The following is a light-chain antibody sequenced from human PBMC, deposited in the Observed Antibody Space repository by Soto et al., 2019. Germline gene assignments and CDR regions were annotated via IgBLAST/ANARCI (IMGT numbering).Light chain of an antibody. V-gene: IGLV1-44*01. CDR2: SNN. CDR3: AAWDDSLNGPVV. J-gene: IGLJ2*01. Sequence: QLVLTQPPSASGTPGQRVTISCSGSSSNIGSNTVNWYQQLPGTAPKLLIYSNNQRPSGVPDRFSGSKSGTSASLAISALQSEDEADYYCAAWDDSLNGPVVFGGGTKLTVL. CDR1: SSNIGSNT.